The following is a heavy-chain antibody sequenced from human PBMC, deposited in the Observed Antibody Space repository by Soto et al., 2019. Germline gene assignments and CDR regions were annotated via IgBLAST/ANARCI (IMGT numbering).Heavy chain of an antibody. CDR2: ISYDGSNK. D-gene: IGHD3-3*01. V-gene: IGHV3-30-3*01. J-gene: IGHJ6*02. CDR1: GFTCSSYA. Sequence: LILSGAASGFTCSSYAMHWVRQAPGKGLERVAVISYDGSNKYYADSVKGRFTISRDNAKNTLYLQMNSLRAEDTAVYYCARDKGGGPRITIFGVVSHSDDYGMDVWGQGTTVTVSS. CDR3: ARDKGGGPRITIFGVVSHSDDYGMDV.